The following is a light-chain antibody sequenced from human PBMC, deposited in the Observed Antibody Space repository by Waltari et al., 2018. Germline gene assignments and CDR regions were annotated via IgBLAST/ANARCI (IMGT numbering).Light chain of an antibody. V-gene: IGKV3-15*01. Sequence: EIVMTQSPATLSVPPGERATLTCRASQSISSNLAWYQQKPGQAPRLLIYSASAKATGVPARFSGSVSGTEFTLTISSLQSEDFAVYYCQQYNNWPLTFGGGTKVEIK. J-gene: IGKJ4*01. CDR2: SAS. CDR3: QQYNNWPLT. CDR1: QSISSN.